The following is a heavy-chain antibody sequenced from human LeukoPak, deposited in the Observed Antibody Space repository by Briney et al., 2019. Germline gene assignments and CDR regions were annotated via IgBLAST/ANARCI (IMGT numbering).Heavy chain of an antibody. V-gene: IGHV3-23*01. D-gene: IGHD3-9*01. CDR3: ARPLRYLAAQYFQH. Sequence: GGSLRLSCAASGFTFSSYAMSWVRQAPGKGLEWVSAISGSGGSTYYADSVKGRFTISRDNAKNSLYLQMNSLRAEDTAVYYCARPLRYLAAQYFQHWGQGTLVTVSS. CDR2: ISGSGGST. CDR1: GFTFSSYA. J-gene: IGHJ1*01.